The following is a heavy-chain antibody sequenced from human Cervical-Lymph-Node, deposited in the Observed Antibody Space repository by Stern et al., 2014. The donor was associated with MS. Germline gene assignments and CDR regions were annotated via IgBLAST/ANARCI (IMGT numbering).Heavy chain of an antibody. Sequence: QLVESGGGLVQPGRSLRLSCAGSGFNFDDYGMHWVRQAPGKGLEWVSGISWNSDKIVYAESVKGRFTISRDNDKDSLYLQMDSLRVEDTALYYCAKDRTSSSWGVDYWGQGSLVTVSS. J-gene: IGHJ4*02. D-gene: IGHD6-13*01. V-gene: IGHV3-9*01. CDR2: ISWNSDKI. CDR1: GFNFDDYG. CDR3: AKDRTSSSWGVDY.